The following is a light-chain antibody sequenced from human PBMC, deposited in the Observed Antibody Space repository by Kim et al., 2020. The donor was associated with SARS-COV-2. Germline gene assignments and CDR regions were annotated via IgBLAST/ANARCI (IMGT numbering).Light chain of an antibody. CDR1: SLRSYY. V-gene: IGLV3-19*01. J-gene: IGLJ3*02. CDR2: GKN. CDR3: NSRDSSGNHWV. Sequence: SSELTQDPAVSVALGQTVRITCQGDSLRSYYASWYQQKPGQAPVLVIYGKNNRPSGIPDRFSGSSSGNTASLTITGAQAEDEAVYYCNSRDSSGNHWVFGGGTQLTVL.